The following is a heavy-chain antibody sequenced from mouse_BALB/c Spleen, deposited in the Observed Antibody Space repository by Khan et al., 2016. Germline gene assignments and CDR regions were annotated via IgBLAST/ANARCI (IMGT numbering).Heavy chain of an antibody. J-gene: IGHJ4*01. D-gene: IGHD2-2*01. CDR3: ARDGWGYYAMDY. CDR2: IWGDGTT. Sequence: VQLVESGPGLVAPSQSLSITCTVSGFSLIAYGVNWVRQPPGKSLEWLGMIWGDGTTDYNSALKSRLNITKDNSKSQVFLKMNSLQNDDTARYYCARDGWGYYAMDYWGQGTSVTVSS. V-gene: IGHV2-6-7*01. CDR1: GFSLIAYG.